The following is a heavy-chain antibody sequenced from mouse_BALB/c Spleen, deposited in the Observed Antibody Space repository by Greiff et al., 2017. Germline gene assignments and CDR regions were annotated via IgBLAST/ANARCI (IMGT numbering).Heavy chain of an antibody. CDR3: TRLGTVVAYYYAMDY. V-gene: IGHV1-5*01. J-gene: IGHJ4*01. CDR2: IYPGNSDT. D-gene: IGHD1-1*01. Sequence: VQLKQSGTVLARPGASVKMSCKASGYTFTSYWMHWVKQRPGQGLEWIGAIYPGNSDTSYNQKFKGKAKLTAVTSTSTAYMELSSLTNEDSAVYYCTRLGTVVAYYYAMDYWGQGTSVTVSS. CDR1: GYTFTSYW.